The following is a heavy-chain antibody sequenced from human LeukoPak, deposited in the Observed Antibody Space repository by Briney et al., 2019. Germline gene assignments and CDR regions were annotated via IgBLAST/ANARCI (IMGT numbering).Heavy chain of an antibody. D-gene: IGHD3-3*01. Sequence: GGSLRLSCAASGFTFSSYSMNWVRQAPAKGLPGVSYISSSSSTIYYADSVKGRFTISRDNAKNSLYLQMNSLTAEDTAVYYCAREGYDFWGVYMDVWGKGTTVTVSS. J-gene: IGHJ6*03. CDR3: AREGYDFWGVYMDV. CDR1: GFTFSSYS. V-gene: IGHV3-48*01. CDR2: ISSSSSTI.